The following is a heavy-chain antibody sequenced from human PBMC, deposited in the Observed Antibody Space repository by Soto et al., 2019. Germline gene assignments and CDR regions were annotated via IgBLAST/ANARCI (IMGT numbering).Heavy chain of an antibody. J-gene: IGHJ6*03. CDR3: ARKPELYCSGGSGYSPVPVYMDV. CDR2: IYYSGST. Sequence: ETLSLTCTVSGGSISSYYWSWIRQPPGKGLEWIGYIYYSGSTNYNPSLKSRVTISVDTSKNQFSLKLSSVTAADTAVYYCARKPELYCSGGSGYSPVPVYMDVWGKGTTVTVSS. CDR1: GGSISSYY. V-gene: IGHV4-59*01. D-gene: IGHD2-15*01.